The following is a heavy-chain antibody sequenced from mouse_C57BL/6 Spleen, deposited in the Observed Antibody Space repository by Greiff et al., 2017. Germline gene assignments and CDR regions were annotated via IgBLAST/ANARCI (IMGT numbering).Heavy chain of an antibody. CDR3: ARIDEDWFAY. CDR2: IHPNSGST. J-gene: IGHJ3*01. Sequence: QVQLQQPGAELVKPGASVKLSCKASGYTFTSYWMRWVKQRPGQGLEWIGMIHPNSGSTNYNEKFKSKATLTVDKSSSTAYMQLSSLTSEDSAVYYCARIDEDWFAYWGQGTLVTVSA. V-gene: IGHV1-64*01. CDR1: GYTFTSYW.